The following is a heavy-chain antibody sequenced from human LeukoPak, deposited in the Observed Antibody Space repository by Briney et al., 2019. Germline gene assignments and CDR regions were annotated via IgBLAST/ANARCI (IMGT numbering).Heavy chain of an antibody. Sequence: GGSLRLSCAASGFTFSSYGMHWVRQAPGKGLEWVAFIRYDGSNKYYADSVKGRFTISRDKAKKSLYLQMSSLRADDTAVYYCARVLSDYYYDLFDYWGQGTLVTVSS. D-gene: IGHD3-22*01. J-gene: IGHJ4*02. CDR3: ARVLSDYYYDLFDY. CDR1: GFTFSSYG. CDR2: IRYDGSNK. V-gene: IGHV3-30*02.